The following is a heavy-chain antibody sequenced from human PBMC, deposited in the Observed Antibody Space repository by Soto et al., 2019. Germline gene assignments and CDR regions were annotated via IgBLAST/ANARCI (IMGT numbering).Heavy chain of an antibody. D-gene: IGHD4-17*01. CDR1: GGSVSSGSYY. J-gene: IGHJ6*02. CDR3: ARMTTRTGMDV. V-gene: IGHV4-61*01. Sequence: QVQLQESGPGLVKPSETLSLTCTVSGGSVSSGSYYWSWIRQPPGKGLEWIGYIYYSGSTNYNPSLKSRVTISVDTSKNQFSLKLSSVTAADTAVYYCARMTTRTGMDVWGQGTTVTVSS. CDR2: IYYSGST.